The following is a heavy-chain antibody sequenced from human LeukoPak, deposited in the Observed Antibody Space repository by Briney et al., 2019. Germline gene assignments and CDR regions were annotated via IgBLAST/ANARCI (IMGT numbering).Heavy chain of an antibody. CDR1: GGSFSGYY. Sequence: SGTLSLTCAVYGGSFSGYYWSWIRQSPGKGLEWIGEINHSGSTNYNPSLKSRVTISVDTSKNQFSLKLSSVTAADTAVYYCACGYSYGTLDYYYYGMDVWGQGTTVTVSS. J-gene: IGHJ6*02. D-gene: IGHD5-18*01. CDR3: ACGYSYGTLDYYYYGMDV. V-gene: IGHV4-34*01. CDR2: INHSGST.